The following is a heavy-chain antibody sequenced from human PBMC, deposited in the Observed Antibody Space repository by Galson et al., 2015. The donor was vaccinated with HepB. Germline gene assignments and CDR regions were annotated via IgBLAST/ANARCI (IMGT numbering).Heavy chain of an antibody. CDR2: MSYDGSNK. J-gene: IGHJ6*02. V-gene: IGHV3-30*04. CDR3: ARDYASSWYFNHYYGMDV. Sequence: LRLSCAASGFTFSSYAMHWVRQAPGKGLEWVAVMSYDGSNKYYADSVKGRLTISRDNSKNTLYLQMNSLRAEDTAVYYCARDYASSWYFNHYYGMDVWGQGTTVTVSS. D-gene: IGHD6-13*01. CDR1: GFTFSSYA.